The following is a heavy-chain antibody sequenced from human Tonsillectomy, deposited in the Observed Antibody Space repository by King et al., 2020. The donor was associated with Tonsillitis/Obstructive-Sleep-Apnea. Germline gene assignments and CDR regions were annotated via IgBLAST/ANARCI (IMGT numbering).Heavy chain of an antibody. Sequence: VQLVKSGGGLVKPGGSLRLSCAASGFTFSDYYMSWIRQAPGKGLEWVSYISSSSSYTNYADSVKGRFTISRDNAKNSLYLQMNSLRAEDTAVYYCARDRSSSNWFDPWGQGTLVTVSS. V-gene: IGHV3-11*05. D-gene: IGHD6-6*01. CDR2: ISSSSSYT. J-gene: IGHJ5*02. CDR1: GFTFSDYY. CDR3: ARDRSSSNWFDP.